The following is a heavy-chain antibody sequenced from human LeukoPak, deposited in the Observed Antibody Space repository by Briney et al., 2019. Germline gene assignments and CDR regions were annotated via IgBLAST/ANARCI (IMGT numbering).Heavy chain of an antibody. CDR1: GFTFSSYS. Sequence: GGSLRLSCAASGFTFSSYSMNWVRQAPGKGLEWVSSISSSSSYIYYADSVKSRFTISRDNAMNSLYLQMNSLRAEDTAVYYCAPVEMAIDYWGQGTLVTVSS. D-gene: IGHD5-24*01. J-gene: IGHJ4*02. CDR3: APVEMAIDY. V-gene: IGHV3-21*01. CDR2: ISSSSSYI.